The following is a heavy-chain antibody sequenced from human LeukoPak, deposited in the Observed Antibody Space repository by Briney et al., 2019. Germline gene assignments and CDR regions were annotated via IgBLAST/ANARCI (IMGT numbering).Heavy chain of an antibody. CDR1: GGTFSSYA. CDR3: ARPMAARLNAFDI. D-gene: IGHD6-6*01. J-gene: IGHJ3*02. Sequence: ASVKVSCKASGGTFSSYAISWVRQAPGQGLEWMGWISAYNGNTNYAQKLQGRVTMTTDTSTSTAYMELRSLRSDDTAVYYCARPMAARLNAFDIWGQGTMVTVSS. V-gene: IGHV1-18*01. CDR2: ISAYNGNT.